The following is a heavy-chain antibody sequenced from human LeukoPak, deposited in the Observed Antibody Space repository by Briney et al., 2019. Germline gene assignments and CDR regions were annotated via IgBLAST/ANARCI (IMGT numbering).Heavy chain of an antibody. CDR1: GGSISSYY. J-gene: IGHJ4*02. CDR2: IYYSGST. D-gene: IGHD3-22*01. Sequence: IPSETLSLTCTVSGGSISSYYWSWIRQPPGKGLEWIGYIYYSGSTNYNPSLKSRVTISVDTSKNQFSLKLSSVTAADTAVYYCARYVVWLLPYYFDYWGQGTLVTVSS. CDR3: ARYVVWLLPYYFDY. V-gene: IGHV4-59*12.